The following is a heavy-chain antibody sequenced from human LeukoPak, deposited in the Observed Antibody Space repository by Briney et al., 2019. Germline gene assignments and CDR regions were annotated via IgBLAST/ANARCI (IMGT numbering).Heavy chain of an antibody. CDR3: ARDPAGSSGY. V-gene: IGHV3-53*01. Sequence: GGSLRLSCAASKFTFSNAWMSWVRQAPGKGLEWVSVIYSGGSTYYADSVKGRFTISRDNSKNTLYLQMNSLRAEDTAVYYCARDPAGSSGYWGQGTLVTVSS. CDR2: IYSGGST. D-gene: IGHD6-19*01. CDR1: KFTFSNAW. J-gene: IGHJ4*02.